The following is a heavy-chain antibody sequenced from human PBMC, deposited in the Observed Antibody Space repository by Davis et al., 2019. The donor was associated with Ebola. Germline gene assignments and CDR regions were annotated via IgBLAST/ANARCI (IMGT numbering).Heavy chain of an antibody. D-gene: IGHD4-17*01. Sequence: SETLSLTCTVSGGSISSYYWRWIRQPPGKGLEWIGYIYYSGSTNYNASLKSRVTISVDTSKNQFSLKLSSVTAADTAVYYCARDGGRGYGDYGLDPWGQGTLVTVSS. CDR1: GGSISSYY. CDR2: IYYSGST. J-gene: IGHJ5*02. V-gene: IGHV4-59*01. CDR3: ARDGGRGYGDYGLDP.